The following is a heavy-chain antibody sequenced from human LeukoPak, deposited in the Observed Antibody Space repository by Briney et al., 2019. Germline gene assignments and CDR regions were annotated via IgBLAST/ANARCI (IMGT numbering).Heavy chain of an antibody. CDR1: GFTFSTYS. V-gene: IGHV3-21*01. CDR3: ARGTMFPYYFDY. J-gene: IGHJ4*02. CDR2: INSRSTSK. D-gene: IGHD3-10*02. Sequence: GGSLRLSCDASGFTFSTYSINWVRQAPGRGLEWVSSINSRSTSKDYADSVKGRFTISRDNTKNSVYLDMNSLRAEDTAVYYCARGTMFPYYFDYWGQGTLVTVSS.